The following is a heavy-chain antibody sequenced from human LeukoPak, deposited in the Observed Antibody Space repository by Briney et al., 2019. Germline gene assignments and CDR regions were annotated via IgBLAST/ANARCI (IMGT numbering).Heavy chain of an antibody. Sequence: GGSLRLSCAASGFTFSSYAMHWVRQAPGKGLEWVAFVRYDGSNKYYADSMKGRFTISRDNSKNALYLQMNSLRGEDTAVYYCAKSGSNYDYVWGSYRPTEYYFDYWGQGTLVTVSS. CDR2: VRYDGSNK. D-gene: IGHD3-16*02. V-gene: IGHV3-30*02. J-gene: IGHJ4*02. CDR3: AKSGSNYDYVWGSYRPTEYYFDY. CDR1: GFTFSSYA.